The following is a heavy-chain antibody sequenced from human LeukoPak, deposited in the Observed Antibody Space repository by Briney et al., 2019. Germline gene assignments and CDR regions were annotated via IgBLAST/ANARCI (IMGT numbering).Heavy chain of an antibody. D-gene: IGHD3-22*01. CDR2: IKGQTDGGTI. J-gene: IGHJ4*02. CDR3: TIYDSSGYYYWLF. Sequence: GGSLRLSCAASGFTFRNAWMTWVRQAPGKGLEWVGLIKGQTDGGTIDYAAPVKGRFTISRDDSKDTLFLQMNSLKTEDTAVYYCTIYDSSGYYYWLFGGQGTLVTVSS. V-gene: IGHV3-15*01. CDR1: GFTFRNAW.